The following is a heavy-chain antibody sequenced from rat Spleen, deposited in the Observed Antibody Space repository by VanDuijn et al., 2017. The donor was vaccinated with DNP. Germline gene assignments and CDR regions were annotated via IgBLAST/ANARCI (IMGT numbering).Heavy chain of an antibody. CDR3: ARWYNSGYYFDY. CDR2: IPSSGGTT. V-gene: IGHV5-31*01. J-gene: IGHJ2*01. Sequence: EVQLVESGGDLVQPGRSLKLSCVASGFTFNNYWMTWFRQVPGKGLEWVASIPSSGGTTYYPDSVKGRFTISRDSAKNTLYLQMNSLRSEDMATYYCARWYNSGYYFDYWGQGVMVTVSS. D-gene: IGHD4-3*01. CDR1: GFTFNNYW.